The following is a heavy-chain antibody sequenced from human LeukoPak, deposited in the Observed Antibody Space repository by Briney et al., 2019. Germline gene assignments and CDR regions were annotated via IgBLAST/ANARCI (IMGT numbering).Heavy chain of an antibody. CDR2: IYYSGIT. CDR3: AKYQSRTMFDS. J-gene: IGHJ4*02. CDR1: GGSISTYY. V-gene: IGHV4-59*08. Sequence: SETLSLTCTVSGGSISTYYWTWIRQPPGKGLEWIGFIYYSGITKYNPSLESRVTISLDMSKNQFSLRLTSVTAADTAVYYCAKYQSRTMFDSWGQGTLVTVSS. D-gene: IGHD1-1*01.